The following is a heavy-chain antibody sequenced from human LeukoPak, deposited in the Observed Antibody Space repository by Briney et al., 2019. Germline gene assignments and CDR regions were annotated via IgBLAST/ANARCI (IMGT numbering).Heavy chain of an antibody. CDR1: GFTFSNYW. J-gene: IGHJ4*02. V-gene: IGHV3-7*01. CDR2: IDQDGSEK. Sequence: GGSLRLSCAASGFTFSNYWMTWVRQAPGKGLEWVANIDQDGSEKFYVDSVKGRFTISRDNAKDSLYLQMNSLRAEVTALYYCARDQGAAGDYWGQGTLVTVSS. CDR3: ARDQGAAGDY. D-gene: IGHD6-13*01.